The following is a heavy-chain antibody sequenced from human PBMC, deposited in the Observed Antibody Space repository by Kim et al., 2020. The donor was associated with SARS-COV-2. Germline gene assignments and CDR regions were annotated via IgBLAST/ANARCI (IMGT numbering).Heavy chain of an antibody. D-gene: IGHD1-26*01. CDR3: ARVHSGSYVGAFDI. V-gene: IGHV3-30*01. J-gene: IGHJ3*02. Sequence: YADPVKGRFTISRDNSKNTLYLQMNSLRAEDTAVYYCARVHSGSYVGAFDIWGQGTMVTVSS.